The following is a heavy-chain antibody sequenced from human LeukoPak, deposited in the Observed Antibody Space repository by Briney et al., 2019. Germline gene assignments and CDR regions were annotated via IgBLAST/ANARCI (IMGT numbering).Heavy chain of an antibody. J-gene: IGHJ4*02. D-gene: IGHD4-17*01. V-gene: IGHV1-69*13. CDR2: IIPIFGTA. CDR1: GGTFSSYA. CDR3: ARVYGDYSYYFDY. Sequence: SVKVSCXASGGTFSSYAISWVRQAPGQGLEWMGGIIPIFGTANYAQKFQGRVTITADESTSTAYMELSSLRSEDTAMYYCARVYGDYSYYFDYWGQGTLVTVSS.